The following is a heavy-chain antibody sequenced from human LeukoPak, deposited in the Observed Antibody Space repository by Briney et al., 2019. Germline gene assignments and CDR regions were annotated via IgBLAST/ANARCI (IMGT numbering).Heavy chain of an antibody. Sequence: GGSLRLSCAASGFTFNNYAMSWVRQAPGKGLEWVSAISGSGGNTYYSDSVKGRFTISRDNSKNTLYLQMNSLRAEDTAVYYCAREYTSGFGYWVQGTLVTVS. D-gene: IGHD6-19*01. CDR3: AREYTSGFGY. CDR1: GFTFNNYA. V-gene: IGHV3-23*01. CDR2: ISGSGGNT. J-gene: IGHJ4*02.